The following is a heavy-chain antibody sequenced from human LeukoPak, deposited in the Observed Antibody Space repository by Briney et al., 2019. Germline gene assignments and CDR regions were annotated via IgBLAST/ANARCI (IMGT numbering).Heavy chain of an antibody. Sequence: GASVKVSCKASGYTFTSFGITWVRQAPGQGLEGVGWSSASNGNTKYAQKFQGRVAMTTDTSTSTAYMELSSLRSDDTAVCYCARVNSPYYNILTGYFYWGQGTLVTVSS. CDR3: ARVNSPYYNILTGYFY. V-gene: IGHV1-18*01. CDR2: SSASNGNT. CDR1: GYTFTSFG. J-gene: IGHJ4*02. D-gene: IGHD3-9*01.